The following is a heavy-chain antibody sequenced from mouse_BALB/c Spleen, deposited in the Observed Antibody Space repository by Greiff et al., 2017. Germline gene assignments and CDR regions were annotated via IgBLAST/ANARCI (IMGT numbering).Heavy chain of an antibody. V-gene: IGHV5-12-2*01. Sequence: EVKLMESGGGLVQPGGSLKLSCAASGFTFSSYTMSWVRQPPEKRLEWVAYISNGGGSTYYPDTVKGRFTISRDNAKNTLYLQMSSLKSEDTAMYYCARHEDYCAMDYWGQGTSVTVSS. J-gene: IGHJ4*01. CDR1: GFTFSSYT. CDR3: ARHEDYCAMDY. CDR2: ISNGGGST.